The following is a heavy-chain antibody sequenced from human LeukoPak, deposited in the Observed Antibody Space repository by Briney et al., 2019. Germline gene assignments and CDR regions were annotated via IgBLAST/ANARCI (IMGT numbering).Heavy chain of an antibody. V-gene: IGHV3-74*01. D-gene: IGHD5/OR15-5a*01. J-gene: IGHJ6*03. CDR2: INSDGSST. Sequence: PGGSLRLSCAASGFAFTSDWMHWVRQAPGKGLVWVSHINSDGSSTSYADSVKGRFTISRDNAKNTLYLQMNSLRAEDTALYYCARGLDYYYMDVWGKGTTVTVSS. CDR1: GFAFTSDW. CDR3: ARGLDYYYMDV.